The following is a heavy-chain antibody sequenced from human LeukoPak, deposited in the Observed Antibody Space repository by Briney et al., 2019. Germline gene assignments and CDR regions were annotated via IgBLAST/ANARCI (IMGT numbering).Heavy chain of an antibody. CDR3: ARDSGIVGYDY. CDR1: GYTFTGYY. V-gene: IGHV1-2*02. D-gene: IGHD3-10*01. J-gene: IGHJ4*02. CDR2: INPNSGGT. Sequence: ASVKVSCKASGYTFTGYYMHWMRQAPRQGLEWMGWINPNSGGTNYAQKFQGRVTMTRDTSISTAYMELSRLRSDDTAVYYCARDSGIVGYDYWGQGTLVTVSS.